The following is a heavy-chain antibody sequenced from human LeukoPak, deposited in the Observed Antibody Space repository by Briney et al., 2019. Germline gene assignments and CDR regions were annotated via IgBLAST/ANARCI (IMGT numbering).Heavy chain of an antibody. Sequence: ASVKVSCKSSGYTFTNYYIHWVRQAPGQGLEWMGIIDPSGGPPNYAQRLQGRVTMTCDTSTSTVYMELRSLRSDDTAVYYCAREVGATDYWGQGTLVTVSS. CDR3: AREVGATDY. CDR2: IDPSGGPP. V-gene: IGHV1-46*01. CDR1: GYTFTNYY. D-gene: IGHD1-26*01. J-gene: IGHJ4*02.